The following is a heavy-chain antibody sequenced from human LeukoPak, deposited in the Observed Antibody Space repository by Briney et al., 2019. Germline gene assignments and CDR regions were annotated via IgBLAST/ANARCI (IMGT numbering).Heavy chain of an antibody. CDR2: IYHSGST. Sequence: PSETLSLTCTVSGYSISSGYYWGWIRQPPGQGPEWIGSIYHSGSTYYNPSLKSRVTISVDTSKNQSSLKLSSVTAADTAVYYCARAVWIQLGQTWFDPWGQGTLVTVSS. V-gene: IGHV4-38-2*02. CDR3: ARAVWIQLGQTWFDP. J-gene: IGHJ5*02. CDR1: GYSISSGYY. D-gene: IGHD5-18*01.